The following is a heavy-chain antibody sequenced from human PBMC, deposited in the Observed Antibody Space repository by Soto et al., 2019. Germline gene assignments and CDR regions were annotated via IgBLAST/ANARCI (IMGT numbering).Heavy chain of an antibody. CDR1: GDTFTTYD. CDR2: INPNSGNI. V-gene: IGHV1-8*01. D-gene: IGHD3-10*01. Sequence: ASVEVTCKASGDTFTTYDINCVRQATGHGLEWMGWINPNSGNIGYAQRFQGRVTMTRDTAFRTAYMEVSSLRSDDTAVYYCARGRASGSYYLLDYWGQGTLVTVSS. CDR3: ARGRASGSYYLLDY. J-gene: IGHJ4*02.